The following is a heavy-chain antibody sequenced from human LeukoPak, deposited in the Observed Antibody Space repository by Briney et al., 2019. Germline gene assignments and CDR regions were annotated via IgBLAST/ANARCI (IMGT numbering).Heavy chain of an antibody. CDR1: GYTFTSYG. V-gene: IGHV1-18*01. CDR3: ARDCSSTSCYVDY. Sequence: RASVKVSCKASGYTFTSYGISWVRQAPGQGLEWMGWISAYNGNTNYAQKLQGRVTMTTDTSTSTACMELRSLRSDDTAVYYCARDCSSTSCYVDYWGQGTLVTVSS. D-gene: IGHD2-2*01. CDR2: ISAYNGNT. J-gene: IGHJ4*02.